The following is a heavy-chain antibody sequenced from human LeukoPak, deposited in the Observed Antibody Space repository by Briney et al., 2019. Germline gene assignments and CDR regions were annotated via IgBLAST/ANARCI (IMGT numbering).Heavy chain of an antibody. J-gene: IGHJ4*02. CDR2: IIPIFGTA. D-gene: IGHD6-19*01. CDR3: ARESGYSSGWFDGGFDY. V-gene: IGHV1-69*05. CDR1: GGTFSSYA. Sequence: SVKVSCKASGGTFSSYAISWVRQAPGQGLEWTGRIIPIFGTANYAQKFQGRVTITTDESTSTAYMELSSLRSEDTAVYYCARESGYSSGWFDGGFDYWGQGTLLTVSS.